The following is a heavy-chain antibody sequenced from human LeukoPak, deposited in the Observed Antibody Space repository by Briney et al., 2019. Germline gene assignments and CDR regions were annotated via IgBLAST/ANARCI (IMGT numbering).Heavy chain of an antibody. CDR3: ASYLVYGSSGFDDALDI. CDR1: GDSISPYY. CDR2: IYYSGST. Sequence: SETLSLTSTVSGDSISPYYWIWVRQAPGKGLEWIGYIYYSGSTDYNPSLKSRVTFSVDTSKNQFSLKLSSVTAADTAVYYCASYLVYGSSGFDDALDIWGQGTMVTVSP. D-gene: IGHD3-22*01. J-gene: IGHJ3*02. V-gene: IGHV4-59*01.